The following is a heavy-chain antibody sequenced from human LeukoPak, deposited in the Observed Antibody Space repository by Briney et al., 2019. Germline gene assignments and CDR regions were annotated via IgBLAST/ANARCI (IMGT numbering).Heavy chain of an antibody. CDR2: ISSSGSSI. V-gene: IGHV3-11*01. CDR3: ARGDWYSFDY. Sequence: GGSLRLSCAASGFTFSDYYMNWIRQAPGKGLEWVSYISSSGSSIHYADSVKGRFTISRDSAKNSLYLQMNSLRVEDTAVYYCARGDWYSFDYWGQGALVTVSS. CDR1: GFTFSDYY. D-gene: IGHD3-9*01. J-gene: IGHJ4*02.